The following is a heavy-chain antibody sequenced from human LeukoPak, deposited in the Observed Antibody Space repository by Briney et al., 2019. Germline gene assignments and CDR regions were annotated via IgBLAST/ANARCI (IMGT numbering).Heavy chain of an antibody. J-gene: IGHJ3*01. D-gene: IGHD3-3*01. CDR2: VSGNGDST. V-gene: IGHV3-23*01. CDR1: GFTFSTYA. CDR3: ALHWSYDYWSEPFEF. Sequence: GGSLRLSCAASGFTFSTYAMNWVRQAPGRGLEWVSTVSGNGDSTYYGDSVKGRFTISRDNSKNTLWLQMNSLRAEDTALYYCALHWSYDYWSEPFEFRGQGTMVAVSS.